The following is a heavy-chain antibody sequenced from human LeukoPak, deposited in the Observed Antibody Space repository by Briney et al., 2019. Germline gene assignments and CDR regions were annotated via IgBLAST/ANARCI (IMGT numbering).Heavy chain of an antibody. V-gene: IGHV4-39*01. CDR3: ARDGYTYGSFDY. J-gene: IGHJ4*02. CDR1: GGSISSSTYF. D-gene: IGHD5-18*01. CDR2: IYYSGST. Sequence: PSETLSLTCTVSGGSISSSTYFWGWIRQPPGKGLEWIGSIYYSGSTYSNPSLKSRVTISVDTSKSQFSLKLSSVTAADTAVYYCARDGYTYGSFDYWGQGTLVTVSS.